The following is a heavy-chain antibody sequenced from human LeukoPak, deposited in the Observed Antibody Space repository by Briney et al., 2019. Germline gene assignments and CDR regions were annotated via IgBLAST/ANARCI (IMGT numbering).Heavy chain of an antibody. D-gene: IGHD6-13*01. CDR3: AQDRWYSSCWYWFDR. CDR2: IYTNGSN. J-gene: IGHJ5*02. Sequence: SETLSLTCIVSGGSISSYYWSWIRQAAGKGLEWIGRIYTNGSNNYNASLKRRSTMLVDTSKNKLSLKLSSMTAADTAVYYYAQDRWYSSCWYWFDRWGPGTLVTVSS. V-gene: IGHV4-4*07. CDR1: GGSISSYY.